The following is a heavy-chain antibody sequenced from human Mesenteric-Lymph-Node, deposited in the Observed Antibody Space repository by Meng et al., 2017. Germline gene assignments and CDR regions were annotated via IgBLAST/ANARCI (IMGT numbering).Heavy chain of an antibody. Sequence: QVQLQEPGPGLVKPSGTLSLTGPVSGGSISSSNWWSWVRQPPGKGLEWIGEIYLSGSTNYNPSLKSRVTISVDKSKNQFSLKLSSVTAADTAVYYCASFPPPGKQWLVTDYWGQGTLVTVSS. CDR2: IYLSGST. CDR3: ASFPPPGKQWLVTDY. CDR1: GGSISSSNW. J-gene: IGHJ4*02. D-gene: IGHD6-19*01. V-gene: IGHV4-4*02.